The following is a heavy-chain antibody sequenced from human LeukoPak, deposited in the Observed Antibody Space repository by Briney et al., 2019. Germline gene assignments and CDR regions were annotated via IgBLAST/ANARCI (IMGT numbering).Heavy chain of an antibody. CDR2: IYYSGST. V-gene: IGHV4-39*02. Sequence: SETLSLTCTVSGGSISSSSYYWGWIRQPPGKGLEWIGSIYYSGSTYYNPSLKSRVTISVDTSKNQFSLKLSPVTAADTAVYYCATERRGVFESWGQGSLVTVSS. J-gene: IGHJ4*02. CDR1: GGSISSSSYY. D-gene: IGHD3-10*01. CDR3: ATERRGVFES.